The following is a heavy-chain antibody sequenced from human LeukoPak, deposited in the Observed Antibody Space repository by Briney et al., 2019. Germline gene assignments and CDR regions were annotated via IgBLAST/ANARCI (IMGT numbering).Heavy chain of an antibody. CDR1: GFTFSSYA. CDR2: ISSSSNTI. V-gene: IGHV3-48*02. J-gene: IGHJ4*02. D-gene: IGHD2-8*01. CDR3: ASSSNGYLDY. Sequence: GGSLRLSCAASGFTFSSYAMHWVRQAPGKGLEWVSYISSSSNTIYYADSVKGRFTISRDNAKSSLFLQMNSLRDDDTAVYYCASSSNGYLDYWGQGTLVTVSS.